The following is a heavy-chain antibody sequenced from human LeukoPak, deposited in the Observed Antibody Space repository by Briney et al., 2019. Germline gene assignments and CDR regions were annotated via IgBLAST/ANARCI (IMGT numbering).Heavy chain of an antibody. CDR3: ARHRRYYGSGSYYTAYYMDV. CDR2: INHSGST. J-gene: IGHJ6*03. CDR1: GASISGYY. V-gene: IGHV4-34*01. Sequence: KSSQTLSLTCAASGASISGYYWSWIRQPPGKGLEWIGEINHSGSTNYNPSLKSRVTISVDTSKNQFSLKLSSVTAADTAVYYCARHRRYYGSGSYYTAYYMDVWGKGTTVTISS. D-gene: IGHD3-10*01.